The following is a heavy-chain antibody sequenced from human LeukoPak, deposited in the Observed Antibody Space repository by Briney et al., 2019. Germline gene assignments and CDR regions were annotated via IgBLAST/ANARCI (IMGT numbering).Heavy chain of an antibody. Sequence: SETLSLTCTVSGGSISSGSYYWSWIRQPAGKGLEWIGRIYTSGSTNYNPSLKSRVTISVDTSKNQFSLKLSSVTAADTAVHYCARGAPYYMDVWGKGTTVTISS. CDR1: GGSISSGSYY. CDR3: ARGAPYYMDV. V-gene: IGHV4-61*02. J-gene: IGHJ6*03. CDR2: IYTSGST.